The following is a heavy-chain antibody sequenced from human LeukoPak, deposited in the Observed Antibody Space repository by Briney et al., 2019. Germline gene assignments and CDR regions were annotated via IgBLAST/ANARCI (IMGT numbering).Heavy chain of an antibody. D-gene: IGHD5-24*01. CDR3: AREVRDGYNLASFYYYYMDV. CDR2: IIPIFGTA. J-gene: IGHJ6*03. CDR1: GGTFSSYA. V-gene: IGHV1-69*05. Sequence: SVKVSCKASGGTFSSYAISWVRQAPGQGLEWMGGIIPIFGTANYAQKFHGRVTITTDESTSTAYMELSSLRSEDTAVYYCAREVRDGYNLASFYYYYMDVWGKGTTVTVSS.